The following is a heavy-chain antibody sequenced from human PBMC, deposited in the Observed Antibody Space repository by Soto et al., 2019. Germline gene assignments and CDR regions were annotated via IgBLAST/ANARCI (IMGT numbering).Heavy chain of an antibody. J-gene: IGHJ5*02. CDR2: MYHSGST. D-gene: IGHD3-3*01. Sequence: SETLSLTCAVSDGSISSGGYSWSWIRQPPGKGLEWIGYMYHSGSTYYNPSLKSRVTISIDRSKNQFSLKLSSVTAADTAVYYCARAYYDFWSGYWRWFDPWGQGTLVTVSS. CDR3: ARAYYDFWSGYWRWFDP. V-gene: IGHV4-30-2*01. CDR1: DGSISSGGYS.